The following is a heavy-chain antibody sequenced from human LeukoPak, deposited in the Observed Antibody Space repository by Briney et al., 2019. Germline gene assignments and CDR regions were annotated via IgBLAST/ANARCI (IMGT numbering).Heavy chain of an antibody. Sequence: GASVKVSCKASGGTFSNYAISWVRQAPGQGLEWMGGINPIFGSANYAQKFHGRATLTADESSSTAYMELSSLTSDDTAVYYCARDGPGYDFWTGYYGLLDYWGQGTLVIVSS. V-gene: IGHV1-69*13. J-gene: IGHJ4*02. D-gene: IGHD3-3*01. CDR3: ARDGPGYDFWTGYYGLLDY. CDR1: GGTFSNYA. CDR2: INPIFGSA.